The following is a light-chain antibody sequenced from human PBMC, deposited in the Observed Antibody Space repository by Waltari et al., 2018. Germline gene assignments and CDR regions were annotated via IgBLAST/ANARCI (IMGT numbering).Light chain of an antibody. Sequence: QSVVTQPPSASGTPGQRVTISCSGSSTNSGDNPVYWYQQVPGTAPKLRGHTNNERPSGVPARFTGSKSGTSASLAIYGLRSEDEADYYCASWDDKLNAWVIGGGTRLTVL. CDR1: STNSGDNP. CDR3: ASWDDKLNAWV. CDR2: TNN. J-gene: IGLJ3*02. V-gene: IGLV1-47*01.